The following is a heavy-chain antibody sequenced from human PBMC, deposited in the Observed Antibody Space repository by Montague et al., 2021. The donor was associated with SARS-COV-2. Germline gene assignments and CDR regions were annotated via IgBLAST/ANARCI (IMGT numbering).Heavy chain of an antibody. V-gene: IGHV2-70*01. J-gene: IGHJ2*01. D-gene: IGHD6-19*01. CDR2: IDWDDDT. Sequence: PVLVTPTQTLTLTCTFSGFSVSTSGLCVSWIRQPPGKALEWLALIDWDDDTYYSTSLKTRLAISKDTSKNQVVLTMTDMDPVDTGTYYCARIPEYSSGGGPDWYFDLWGRGTLVTVSS. CDR1: GFSVSTSGLC. CDR3: ARIPEYSSGGGPDWYFDL.